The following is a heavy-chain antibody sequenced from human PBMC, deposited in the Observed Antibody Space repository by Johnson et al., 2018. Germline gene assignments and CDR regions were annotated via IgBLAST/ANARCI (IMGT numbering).Heavy chain of an antibody. J-gene: IGHJ3*02. D-gene: IGHD3-16*01. CDR2: THYTGST. V-gene: IGHV4-59*03. CDR1: GGSISTYY. Sequence: QVQLQESGPGLVKPSETLSLPCPISGGSISTYYWNWIRQPPGKGLEWIGYTHYTGSTNYNPSLKSRVTISVDTSKNQFSLKLSPVTAADTAVYYCARRGRQAVAFDIWGQGTMVTVSS. CDR3: ARRGRQAVAFDI.